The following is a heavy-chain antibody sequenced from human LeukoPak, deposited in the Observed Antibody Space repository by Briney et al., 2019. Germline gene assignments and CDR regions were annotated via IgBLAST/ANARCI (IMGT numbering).Heavy chain of an antibody. CDR1: EFTVSSNY. V-gene: IGHV3-53*01. D-gene: IGHD3-22*01. Sequence: PGGSLRLSCAVFEFTVSSNYMSWVRQAPGKGLEWVSVIYSGAGTHYADSVKGRFTISRDNSKNTLYLQMNSRRVEDTAVYYCARGSSGYSFDYWGQGTLVTVSS. CDR2: IYSGAGT. CDR3: ARGSSGYSFDY. J-gene: IGHJ4*02.